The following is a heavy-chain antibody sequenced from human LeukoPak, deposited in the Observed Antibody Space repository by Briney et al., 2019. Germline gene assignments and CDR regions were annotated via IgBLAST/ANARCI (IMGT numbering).Heavy chain of an antibody. Sequence: SETLSLTCTVSGGSISSYYWSLIRQPPGKGLEWIGRIYSSGNTNYNPSLKSRVTMSVDTSKNQFSLRLSSVTAADTAVYYCARDLSPTVTTLYNWFDPWGQGTLVTVSS. CDR3: ARDLSPTVTTLYNWFDP. D-gene: IGHD4-17*01. V-gene: IGHV4-4*07. CDR1: GGSISSYY. J-gene: IGHJ5*02. CDR2: IYSSGNT.